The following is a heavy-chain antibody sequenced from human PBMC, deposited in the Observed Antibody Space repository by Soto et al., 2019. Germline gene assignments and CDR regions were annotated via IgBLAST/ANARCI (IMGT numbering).Heavy chain of an antibody. J-gene: IGHJ4*02. V-gene: IGHV1-24*01. CDR1: GYTLTELS. CDR3: ATSRGITGTTKFDY. CDR2: FDPEDGET. D-gene: IGHD1-20*01. Sequence: ASVKVSCKVSGYTLTELSMNWVRQAPGKGLEWMGGFDPEDGETIYAQKFQGRVTMTEDTSTDTAYMELSSLRSEDTAVYYCATSRGITGTTKFDYWGQGTLVTVSS.